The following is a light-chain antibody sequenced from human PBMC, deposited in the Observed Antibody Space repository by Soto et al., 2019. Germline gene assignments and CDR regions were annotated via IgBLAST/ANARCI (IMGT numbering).Light chain of an antibody. CDR1: QSVSVY. V-gene: IGKV3-11*01. Sequence: ETVLTQSPATLSLSPGERSTLSCRASQSVSVYLAWYQHKPGQAPRLLIYDASNRAAGIPDRFSGSGSGTDFTLTISSLEPEDFALYYCQQRRYWPLTFGGGTKVEIK. J-gene: IGKJ4*01. CDR2: DAS. CDR3: QQRRYWPLT.